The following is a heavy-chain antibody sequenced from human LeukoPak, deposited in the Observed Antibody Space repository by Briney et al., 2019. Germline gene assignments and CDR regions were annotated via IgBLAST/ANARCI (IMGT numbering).Heavy chain of an antibody. Sequence: SETLSLTCTVSGGSISSHYWSWIRQPPGKGLEWIGYIYYSGSSKYNPPLKSRVTISVDTSKNQFSLKLSSVTAADTAVYYCARLYDSSGYTNWLDPWGQGTLVTVSS. CDR3: ARLYDSSGYTNWLDP. D-gene: IGHD3-22*01. CDR1: GGSISSHY. V-gene: IGHV4-59*11. CDR2: IYYSGSS. J-gene: IGHJ5*02.